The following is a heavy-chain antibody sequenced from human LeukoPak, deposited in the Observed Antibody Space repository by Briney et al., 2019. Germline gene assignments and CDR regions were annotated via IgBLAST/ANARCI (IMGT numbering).Heavy chain of an antibody. CDR2: ISYDGGNK. Sequence: GRSLRLSCAASGFTFSSYAMHCVRQAPGKGLEWVAVISYDGGNKYYADSVKGRFTISRDNSKNKLDLQMNSLIAEDTAVYYCASLLLRDPNGFDPWGQGTLVTVPS. V-gene: IGHV3-30-3*01. CDR3: ASLLLRDPNGFDP. CDR1: GFTFSSYA. J-gene: IGHJ5*02. D-gene: IGHD4-17*01.